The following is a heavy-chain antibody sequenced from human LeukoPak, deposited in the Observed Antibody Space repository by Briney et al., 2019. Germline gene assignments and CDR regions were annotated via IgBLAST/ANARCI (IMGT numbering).Heavy chain of an antibody. CDR2: ISYDGSNK. J-gene: IGHJ4*02. V-gene: IGHV3-30*18. CDR1: GFTFSNYG. Sequence: GDSLRLSCAASGFTFSNYGLHWVRQAPGKGLEWVALISYDGSNKNYADSVKGRFTISRDNSKNTPYLQMNSLRAEDTAVYYCAKDSSSSWFGGDSKWGQGTLVTVSS. D-gene: IGHD6-13*01. CDR3: AKDSSSSWFGGDSK.